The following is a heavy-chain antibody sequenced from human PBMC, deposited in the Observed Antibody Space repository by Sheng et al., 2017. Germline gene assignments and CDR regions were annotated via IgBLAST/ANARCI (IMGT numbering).Heavy chain of an antibody. CDR2: IYYSGST. CDR3: AREARGYSGYVFD. V-gene: IGHV4-39*07. CDR1: GGSISSSSYY. J-gene: IGHJ4*02. Sequence: QLQLQESGPGLVKPSDTLSLTCTVSGGSISSSSYYWGWIRQPPGKGLEWIGSIYYSGSTYYNPSLKSRVTISVDTSKNQFSLKLSSVTAADTAVYYCAREARGYSGYVFDWGQGTLVTVSS. D-gene: IGHD5-12*01.